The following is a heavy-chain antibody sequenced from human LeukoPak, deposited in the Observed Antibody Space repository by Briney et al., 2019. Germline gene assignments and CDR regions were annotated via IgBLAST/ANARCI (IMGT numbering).Heavy chain of an antibody. J-gene: IGHJ4*02. V-gene: IGHV1-18*04. CDR1: GYTFSNYG. Sequence: ASVKVSYKASGYTFSNYGISWVRQAPALGLEGMGWTSYNGNTNHAQKFQDRVTMTTDTSTTTAYMELRSLESDDTAVYYCARHSGSGWQALGYWGQGTLVTVSS. D-gene: IGHD6-19*01. CDR2: TSYNGNT. CDR3: ARHSGSGWQALGY.